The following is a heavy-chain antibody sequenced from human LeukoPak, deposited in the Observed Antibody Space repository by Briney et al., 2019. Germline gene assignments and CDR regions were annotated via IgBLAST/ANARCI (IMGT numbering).Heavy chain of an antibody. V-gene: IGHV3-30*04. CDR1: GFTFSDYA. CDR2: ISYDGSNK. D-gene: IGHD2-21*02. Sequence: GGSLRLSCAASGFTFSDYAMHWVRQAPGKGLEWVAVISYDGSNKYYADSVKGRFTISRDNPKNTLYLQMNSLRAEDTAVYYCARAELLSLDYWGQGTLVTVSS. CDR3: ARAELLSLDY. J-gene: IGHJ4*02.